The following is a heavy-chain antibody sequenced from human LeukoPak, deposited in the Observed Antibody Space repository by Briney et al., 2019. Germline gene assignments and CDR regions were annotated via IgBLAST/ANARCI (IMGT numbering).Heavy chain of an antibody. V-gene: IGHV3-49*01. J-gene: IGHJ4*02. CDR1: GFTFGDYA. CDR2: IRSKAYGGTT. D-gene: IGHD3-22*01. CDR3: TREGYYDSSGYAH. Sequence: GGSLRLSCTASGFTFGDYAMSWFRQAPGKGLEWVGFIRSKAYGGTTEYAASVKGRFTISRDGSKSIAYLQMNSLKTEDTAVYYCTREGYYDSSGYAHWGQGTLVTVSS.